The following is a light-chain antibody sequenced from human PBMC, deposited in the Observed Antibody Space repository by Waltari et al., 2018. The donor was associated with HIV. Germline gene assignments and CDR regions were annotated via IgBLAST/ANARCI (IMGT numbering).Light chain of an antibody. CDR3: SSYAGSTVI. Sequence: QSALTQPPSASGSPGQSVTISCTGTSTDVGAYNYVSWYQQHSGEAPKLIIYEVTKPPSGGPDRFSGSKSGNTASLTVSGLQAEDEADFYCSSYAGSTVIFGGGTKLTVL. CDR1: STDVGAYNY. V-gene: IGLV2-8*01. CDR2: EVT. J-gene: IGLJ2*01.